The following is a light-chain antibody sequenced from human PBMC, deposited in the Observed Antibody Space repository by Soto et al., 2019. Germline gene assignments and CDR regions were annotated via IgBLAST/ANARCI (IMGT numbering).Light chain of an antibody. CDR2: GAS. CDR1: QSVSSSY. J-gene: IGKJ2*01. CDR3: QQYGSSLYT. V-gene: IGKV3-20*01. Sequence: EIVLTQSPGTLSLSPGERATLSCRASQSVSSSYLAWYQQKPGQAPRLLIYGASSRATGIPDRFSVSGSGTDLTLTISRLEPSDFAVDYYQQYGSSLYTFGQGTKLEIK.